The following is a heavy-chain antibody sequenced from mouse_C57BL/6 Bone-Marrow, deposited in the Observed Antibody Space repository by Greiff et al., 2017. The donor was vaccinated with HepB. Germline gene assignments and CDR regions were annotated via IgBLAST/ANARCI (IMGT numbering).Heavy chain of an antibody. J-gene: IGHJ1*03. D-gene: IGHD1-1*01. CDR2: INPYNGGT. CDR1: GYTFTDYY. V-gene: IGHV1-19*01. Sequence: DVKLQESGPVLVKPGASVKMSCKASGYTFTDYYMNWVKQSHGKSLEWIGVINPYNGGTSYNQKFKGKATLTVDKSSSTAYMELNSLTSEDSAVYYCARWVYYYGSSYRWYFDVWGTGTTVTVSS. CDR3: ARWVYYYGSSYRWYFDV.